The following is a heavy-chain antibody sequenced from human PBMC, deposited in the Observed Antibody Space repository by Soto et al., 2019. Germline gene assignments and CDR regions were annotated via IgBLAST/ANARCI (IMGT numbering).Heavy chain of an antibody. CDR2: FDPEDGET. CDR3: ATSDLGVVIRSDAFDI. Sequence: ASVKASCKVSGYTLTELSMHWVRQAPGKGLEWMGGFDPEDGETIYAQKFQGRVTMTEDTSTDTAYMELSSLRSEDTAAYYCATSDLGVVIRSDAFDIWGQGTMVTVSS. D-gene: IGHD3-3*01. J-gene: IGHJ3*02. CDR1: GYTLTELS. V-gene: IGHV1-24*01.